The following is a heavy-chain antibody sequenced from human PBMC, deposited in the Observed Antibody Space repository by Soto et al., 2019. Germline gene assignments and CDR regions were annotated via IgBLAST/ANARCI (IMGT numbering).Heavy chain of an antibody. J-gene: IGHJ4*02. CDR3: ARAGQLSQLHLGELPYFDY. CDR2: IWYDGSNK. Sequence: PGGSLRLSCAASGFTFSSYGMHWVRQAPGKGLEWVAVIWYDGSNKYYADSVKGRFTISRDNSKNTLYLQMNSLRAEDTAVYYCARAGQLSQLHLGELPYFDYWGQGTLVTVSS. CDR1: GFTFSSYG. D-gene: IGHD3-16*01. V-gene: IGHV3-33*01.